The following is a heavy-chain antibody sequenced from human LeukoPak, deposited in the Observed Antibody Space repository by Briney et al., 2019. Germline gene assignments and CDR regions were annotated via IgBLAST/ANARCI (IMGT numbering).Heavy chain of an antibody. CDR3: ARALESCRGGSCYAYYFDN. J-gene: IGHJ4*02. V-gene: IGHV1-18*01. CDR1: GYSFTSYG. Sequence: ASVKVSCKASGYSFTSYGISWVRQAPGQGLEWVGWISAYNGNTNYAQKLQGRVTMTTDTSTSTAYMDLRSLRSDDTAVYYCARALESCRGGSCYAYYFDNWGRGTLVTVSS. CDR2: ISAYNGNT. D-gene: IGHD2-15*01.